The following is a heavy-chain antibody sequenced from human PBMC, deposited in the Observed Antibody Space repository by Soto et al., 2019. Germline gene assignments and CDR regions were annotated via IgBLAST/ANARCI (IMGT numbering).Heavy chain of an antibody. V-gene: IGHV4-34*01. CDR1: DESFSGYY. CDR2: INHSGST. D-gene: IGHD2-2*01. CDR3: GLGYCSGTSCYEPFEY. J-gene: IGHJ4*02. Sequence: SETLSLTCAVYDESFSGYYWSWIRQPPGKGLEWIGEINHSGSTNYNPSLKSRVTISVDTSNNQFSLKLSSVTAADTAVYYCGLGYCSGTSCYEPFEYWGQGTLVTVSS.